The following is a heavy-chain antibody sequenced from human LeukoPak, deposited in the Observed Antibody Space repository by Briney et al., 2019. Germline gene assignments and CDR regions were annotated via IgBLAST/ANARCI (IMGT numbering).Heavy chain of an antibody. V-gene: IGHV4-30-4*08. J-gene: IGHJ3*02. Sequence: PSETLSLTCTVSGGSISSGDYYWSWIRQPPGKGLEWIGYIYYSGSTYYNPSLKSRVTISVDTSKNQFSLKLSSVTAADTAVYYCARVPDPGYCSSTSCPHDAFDIWGQGTMVTVSS. CDR3: ARVPDPGYCSSTSCPHDAFDI. CDR1: GGSISSGDYY. CDR2: IYYSGST. D-gene: IGHD2-2*01.